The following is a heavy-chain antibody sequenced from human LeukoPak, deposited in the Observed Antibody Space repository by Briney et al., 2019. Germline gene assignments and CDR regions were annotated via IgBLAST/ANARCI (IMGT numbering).Heavy chain of an antibody. Sequence: SVKVSCKASGGTFSSYTISWVRQAPGQGLEWMGRIIPILGIANYAQKFQGRVTITADKSTSTAYMELSSLRSEDTAVYYCARDQYYDFWSGYILDYWGQGTLVTVSS. V-gene: IGHV1-69*04. D-gene: IGHD3-3*01. CDR3: ARDQYYDFWSGYILDY. J-gene: IGHJ4*02. CDR1: GGTFSSYT. CDR2: IIPILGIA.